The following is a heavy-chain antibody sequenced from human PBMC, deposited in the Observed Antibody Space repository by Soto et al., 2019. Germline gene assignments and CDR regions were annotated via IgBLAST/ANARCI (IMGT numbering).Heavy chain of an antibody. V-gene: IGHV4-59*01. Sequence: RSETLSLTCTVSGGSISSYYWSWIRQPPGKGLEWIGYIYYSGSTNYNPSLKSRVTISVDTSKNQFSLKLSSVTAADTAVYYCARGGRVLIVYALDYWGQGTLVTVYS. J-gene: IGHJ4*02. CDR2: IYYSGST. CDR1: GGSISSYY. D-gene: IGHD2-8*01. CDR3: ARGGRVLIVYALDY.